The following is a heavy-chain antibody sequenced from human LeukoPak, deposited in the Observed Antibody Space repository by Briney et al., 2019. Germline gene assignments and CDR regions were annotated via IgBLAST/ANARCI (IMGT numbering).Heavy chain of an antibody. D-gene: IGHD3-22*01. Sequence: WGSLRLSCSAPGFPFSSYGLHRVRQAPGKGPEGVAFIRYDGSNKYHSDSVKGGFTISRDNSKNTLYLQMNSLRAEDTAVYYCAKGSQTSSGYSNGPHAFDIWGQGTMVTVSS. CDR1: GFPFSSYG. CDR3: AKGSQTSSGYSNGPHAFDI. V-gene: IGHV3-30*02. CDR2: IRYDGSNK. J-gene: IGHJ3*02.